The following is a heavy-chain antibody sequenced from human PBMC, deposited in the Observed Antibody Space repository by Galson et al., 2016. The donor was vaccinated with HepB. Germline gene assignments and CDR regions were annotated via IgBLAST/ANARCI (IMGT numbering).Heavy chain of an antibody. V-gene: IGHV3-30*04. J-gene: IGHJ4*02. CDR2: ISYDGSNT. Sequence: LRLSCAASGFSFSNYAMHWVRQAPGKGLEWVAVISYDGSNTYYVESVKGRFTISRDNFKNTLDLQMNSLRAEDTAVYYCARSTAGPPFDYWGQGTLVTVSS. CDR3: ARSTAGPPFDY. CDR1: GFSFSNYA. D-gene: IGHD6-13*01.